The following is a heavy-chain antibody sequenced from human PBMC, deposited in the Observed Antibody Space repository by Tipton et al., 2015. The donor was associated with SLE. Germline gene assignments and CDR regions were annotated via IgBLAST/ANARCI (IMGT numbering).Heavy chain of an antibody. CDR3: AANPLGEGHFDS. J-gene: IGHJ4*02. CDR1: SGSLSSYY. CDR2: IYYSGST. V-gene: IGHV4-59*12. Sequence: LRLSCTVSSGSLSSYYWSWIRQPPGKGLEWIGYIYYSGSTTNYNPSLESRVPISVDTSKNQFSLKLSSVTAADTAVYFCAANPLGEGHFDSWGQGTPVTVSS. D-gene: IGHD3-10*01.